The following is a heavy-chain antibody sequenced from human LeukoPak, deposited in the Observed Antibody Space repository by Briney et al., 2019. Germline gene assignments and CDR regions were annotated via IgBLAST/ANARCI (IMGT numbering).Heavy chain of an antibody. Sequence: GGSLRLSCAAFGFTFSSYSMNWVRQAPGEGLEWVSSIGGSSSSIYYADSVKGRFTISRDNAKNSLYLQMNSLRAEDTAVYYCAREVGEAFDIWGQGTMVTVSS. CDR1: GFTFSSYS. D-gene: IGHD3-16*01. CDR2: IGGSSSSI. V-gene: IGHV3-21*01. CDR3: AREVGEAFDI. J-gene: IGHJ3*02.